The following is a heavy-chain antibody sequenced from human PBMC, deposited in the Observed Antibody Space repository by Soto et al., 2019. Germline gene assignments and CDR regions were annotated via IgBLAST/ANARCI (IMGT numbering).Heavy chain of an antibody. V-gene: IGHV1-69*13. CDR2: IIPIFGTA. D-gene: IGHD3-10*01. Sequence: ASVKVSCKASGGTFSSYAISWVRQAPGQGLEWMGGIIPIFGTANYAQKFQGRVTITADESTSTAYMELSSLRSEDTAVYYCARDGYYGSGSYTPSHFDYWGQGTLVTVSS. J-gene: IGHJ4*02. CDR1: GGTFSSYA. CDR3: ARDGYYGSGSYTPSHFDY.